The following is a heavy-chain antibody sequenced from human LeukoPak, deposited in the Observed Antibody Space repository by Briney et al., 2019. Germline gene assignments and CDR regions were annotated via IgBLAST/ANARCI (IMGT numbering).Heavy chain of an antibody. J-gene: IGHJ1*01. Sequence: ASVKVSCKASGYTFSSYYVHWVRQAPGQGLEWMGWISAYNGNTNYAQKVQGRISMTTDTSTSTAYMELRSLQSDDTAVYYCARQSTGGSYYATYLQQRGQGTLVTVSS. V-gene: IGHV1-18*04. CDR2: ISAYNGNT. CDR1: GYTFSSYY. CDR3: ARQSTGGSYYATYLQQ. D-gene: IGHD1-26*01.